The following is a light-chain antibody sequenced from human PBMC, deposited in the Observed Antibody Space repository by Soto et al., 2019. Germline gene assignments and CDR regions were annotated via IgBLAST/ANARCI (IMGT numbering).Light chain of an antibody. CDR3: QQYHTWIT. CDR1: QSIISW. V-gene: IGKV1-5*03. Sequence: TLTSRASQSIISWFACYQQKPGKAPKLLISKASSLESGVPSRFSGSGSGTEFTLTINSLQPDDSATYYCQQYHTWITFGQGTRLEIK. J-gene: IGKJ5*01. CDR2: KAS.